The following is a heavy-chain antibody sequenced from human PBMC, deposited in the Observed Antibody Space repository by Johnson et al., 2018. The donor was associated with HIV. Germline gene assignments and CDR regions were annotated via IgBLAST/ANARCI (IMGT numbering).Heavy chain of an antibody. D-gene: IGHD3-16*01. V-gene: IGHV3-30*03. CDR1: GFTFSSYA. CDR2: ISYDGSNK. J-gene: IGHJ3*02. CDR3: ARGGRHDAFDI. Sequence: QVQLVESGGGLVQPGRSLRLSCAASGFTFSSYAMAWVRQAPGKGLEWVALISYDGSNKYYADSVRGRFTISRDNSKNTLYLQMNSLRAEDTAVYYCARGGRHDAFDILGQGTMVTVSS.